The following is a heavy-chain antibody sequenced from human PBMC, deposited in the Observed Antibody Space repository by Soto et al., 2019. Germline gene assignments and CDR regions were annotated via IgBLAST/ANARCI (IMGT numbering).Heavy chain of an antibody. CDR1: GGSFSGYY. Sequence: SETLSLTCAVYGGSFSGYYWSWIRQPPGKGLEWIGEINHSGSTNYNPSLKSRVTISVDTSKNQFSLKLSSVTAANTAVYYFARARSTYNWNYRTDYYYYMDVWGKGTTVTVSS. D-gene: IGHD1-7*01. J-gene: IGHJ6*03. CDR3: ARARSTYNWNYRTDYYYYMDV. V-gene: IGHV4-34*01. CDR2: INHSGST.